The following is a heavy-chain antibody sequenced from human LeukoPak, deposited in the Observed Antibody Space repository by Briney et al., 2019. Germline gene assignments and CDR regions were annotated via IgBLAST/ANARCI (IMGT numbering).Heavy chain of an antibody. CDR1: GFIFNNYA. CDR2: ISYDGSYT. Sequence: PGGSLRLSCAASGFIFNNYAMHWVRQAPGKGLEWVAVISYDGSYTFYTDSVKGRFSISRDNFKNTLYLQMNSLTAEDTAVYYCARSPSKVVIIASLDQWGQGALVSVSS. CDR3: ARSPSKVVIIASLDQ. D-gene: IGHD3-3*01. V-gene: IGHV3-30-3*01. J-gene: IGHJ4*02.